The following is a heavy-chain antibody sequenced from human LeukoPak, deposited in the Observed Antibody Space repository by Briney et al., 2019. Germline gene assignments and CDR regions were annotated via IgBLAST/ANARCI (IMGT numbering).Heavy chain of an antibody. V-gene: IGHV3-30-3*01. CDR3: ARSYDYGDLYDAFDI. J-gene: IGHJ3*02. CDR1: GFTFSSYA. D-gene: IGHD4-17*01. CDR2: ISYDGSNK. Sequence: GGSLRLSCAASGFTFSSYAMHWVRQAPGKGLEWVAVISYDGSNKYYADSVKGRSTISRDNSENTLYLQMNSLRAEDTAVYYCARSYDYGDLYDAFDIWGQGTMVTVSS.